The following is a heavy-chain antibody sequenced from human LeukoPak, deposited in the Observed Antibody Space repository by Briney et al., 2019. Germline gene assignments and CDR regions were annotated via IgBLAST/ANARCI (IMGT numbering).Heavy chain of an antibody. J-gene: IGHJ3*01. CDR3: ARAAELYDFWGGNGPFDL. Sequence: SETLSLTCTVSGGSIRHYYWTWIRQFAGKRLEWIGRIRISGTTNYNPSLKSRVTMSVDTSKNNFFLNLTSVTAADTAVYYCARAAELYDFWGGNGPFDLWGQGKMVTVSS. CDR2: IRISGTT. V-gene: IGHV4-4*07. CDR1: GGSIRHYY. D-gene: IGHD3-3*01.